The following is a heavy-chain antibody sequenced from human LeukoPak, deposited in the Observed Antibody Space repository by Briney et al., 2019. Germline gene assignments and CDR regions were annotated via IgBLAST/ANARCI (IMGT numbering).Heavy chain of an antibody. CDR2: INPNSGGT. CDR1: GYTFTGYY. V-gene: IGHV1-2*02. J-gene: IGHJ4*02. D-gene: IGHD3-9*01. CDR3: ARGSRYYDILTGYWTNDY. Sequence: ASAKVSCKASGYTFTGYYMHWVRQAPGQGLEWMGWINPNSGGTNYAQKFQGRVTMTRDTSISTAYMELSRLRSDDTAVYYCARGSRYYDILTGYWTNDYWGQGTLVTVSS.